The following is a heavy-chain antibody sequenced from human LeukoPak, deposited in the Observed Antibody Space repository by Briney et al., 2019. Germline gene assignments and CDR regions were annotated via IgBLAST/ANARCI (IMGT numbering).Heavy chain of an antibody. CDR2: IYWDDDK. CDR3: AHRPFYGGNLRISFDI. CDR1: GFSLSTSGVG. V-gene: IGHV2-5*02. D-gene: IGHD4-23*01. Sequence: SGPTLVKPTQTLTLTCTFSGFSLSTSGVGGGWIRQPPGKALEWLALIYWDDDKRYSPSLKSRLTITKDTSKNQVVLTMTNMDPVDTATYYCAHRPFYGGNLRISFDIWGQGTMVTVSS. J-gene: IGHJ3*02.